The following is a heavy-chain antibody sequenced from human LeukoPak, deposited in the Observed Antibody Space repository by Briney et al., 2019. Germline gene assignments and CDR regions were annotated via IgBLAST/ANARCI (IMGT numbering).Heavy chain of an antibody. Sequence: EASVKVSCKASGYTFTSYYMHWVRQAPGQGREGMGIINPSGGSTSYAQKFQGRVTMTRDMSTSTVYTELSSLRSEDTAVYDCARAPPSSGWYGAIDYWGQGTLVTVSS. CDR3: ARAPPSSGWYGAIDY. CDR2: INPSGGST. V-gene: IGHV1-46*01. CDR1: GYTFTSYY. D-gene: IGHD6-19*01. J-gene: IGHJ4*02.